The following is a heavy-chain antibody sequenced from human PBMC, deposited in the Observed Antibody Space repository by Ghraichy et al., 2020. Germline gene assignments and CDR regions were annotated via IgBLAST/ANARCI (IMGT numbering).Heavy chain of an antibody. D-gene: IGHD2/OR15-2a*01. V-gene: IGHV4-34*01. CDR2: INHSGST. CDR1: GGSFSGYY. CDR3: ARPIGKLFDYGMDV. J-gene: IGHJ6*02. Sequence: SETLSLTCAVYGGSFSGYYWSWIRQPPGKGLEWIGEINHSGSTNYNPSLKSRVTISVDTSKNQFSLKLSSVTAADTAVYYCARPIGKLFDYGMDVWGQGTTVTVSS.